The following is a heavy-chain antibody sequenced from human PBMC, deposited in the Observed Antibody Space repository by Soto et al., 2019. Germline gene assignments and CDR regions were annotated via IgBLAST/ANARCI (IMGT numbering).Heavy chain of an antibody. CDR3: AKFIGPPLHSRNYDKPRGNFDY. CDR1: GFTFSSYA. V-gene: IGHV3-23*01. J-gene: IGHJ4*02. Sequence: GGSLRLSCAASGFTFSSYAMSWVRQAPGKGLEWVSAISGSGGITYYADSVKGRFTISRDNSKNTRYLQMNSLRAEDPTVYYCAKFIGPPLHSRNYDKPRGNFDYWGQGTLVTVSS. D-gene: IGHD4-4*01. CDR2: ISGSGGIT.